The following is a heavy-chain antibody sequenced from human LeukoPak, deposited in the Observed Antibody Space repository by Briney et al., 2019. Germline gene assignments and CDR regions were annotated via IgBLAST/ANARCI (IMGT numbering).Heavy chain of an antibody. CDR1: GGSISSGSYY. V-gene: IGHV4-61*02. CDR3: ARDDNSGYSDDAFDI. CDR2: IHTRGGT. D-gene: IGHD5-12*01. Sequence: SQTLSLTCTVSGGSISSGSYYWSWLRQPAGKGLEWIGRIHTRGGTEYNPSLKSRVTMSVDTSKNQFSLKLISVTAADTAVYFCARDDNSGYSDDAFDIWGQGTLVTVST. J-gene: IGHJ3*02.